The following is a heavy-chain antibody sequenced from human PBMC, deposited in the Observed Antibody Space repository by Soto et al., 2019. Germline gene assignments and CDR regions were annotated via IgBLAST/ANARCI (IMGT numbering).Heavy chain of an antibody. V-gene: IGHV3-7*01. CDR2: IRQDGSDK. J-gene: IGHJ4*02. CDR3: ARDLGSSGSYDY. D-gene: IGHD6-19*01. CDR1: GFTFSSFW. Sequence: HPGGSLRLSFAASGFTFSSFWLGWVRQAPGKGLEWVGNIRQDGSDKYYVDSVKGRFTISRDNAKNSLYLQMNSLRAEDTAVYHCARDLGSSGSYDYWGQGTLATLSS.